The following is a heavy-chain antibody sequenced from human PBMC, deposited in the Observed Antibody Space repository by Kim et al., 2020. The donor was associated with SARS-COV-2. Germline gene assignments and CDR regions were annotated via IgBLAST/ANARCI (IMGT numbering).Heavy chain of an antibody. D-gene: IGHD1-26*01. CDR3: ARDGGTYQFDY. J-gene: IGHJ4*02. Sequence: TYAQNFQGRVTMNRDTATSTVYMELSSLTSEDTAVYYCARDGGTYQFDYWGQGTLVTVSS. V-gene: IGHV1-46*03.